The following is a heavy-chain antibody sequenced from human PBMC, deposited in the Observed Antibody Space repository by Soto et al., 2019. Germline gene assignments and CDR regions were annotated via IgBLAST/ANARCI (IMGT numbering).Heavy chain of an antibody. D-gene: IGHD2-15*01. CDR2: ITGSGGNT. CDR1: GFPFSTYA. CDR3: AKDARGCSGGTCYSTN. V-gene: IGHV3-23*01. J-gene: IGHJ4*02. Sequence: GGSLRLSCAASGFPFSTYAMSWVRQAPGKGLEWVSGITGSGGNTYYADSVKGRFTMSRDNSKNTVFLQMNSLRAEDTAVYYCAKDARGCSGGTCYSTNWGQGTLVTVSS.